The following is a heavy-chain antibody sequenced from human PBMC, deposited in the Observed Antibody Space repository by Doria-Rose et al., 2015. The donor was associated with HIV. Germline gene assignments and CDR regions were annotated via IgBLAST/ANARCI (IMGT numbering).Heavy chain of an antibody. J-gene: IGHJ4*02. CDR3: ARIKSSRWYHKYYFDF. Sequence: QVTLKESGPVLVKPTETLTLTCTVSGVSLSSPGMGVSWIRQPPVKALEWLANMFSDDERSYKSSLKSRLTISRGTSKSLVVLTMTDMDPVDTATYYCARIKSSRWYHKYYFDFWGQGTLVIVPA. V-gene: IGHV2-26*01. CDR2: MFSDDER. D-gene: IGHD6-13*01. CDR1: GVSLSSPGMG.